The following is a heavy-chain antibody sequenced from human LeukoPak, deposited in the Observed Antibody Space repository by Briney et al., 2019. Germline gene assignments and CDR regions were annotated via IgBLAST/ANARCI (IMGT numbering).Heavy chain of an antibody. V-gene: IGHV1-8*01. CDR2: MNPNSGNT. J-gene: IGHJ3*02. CDR3: ARGVYIAAAGTEAFDI. D-gene: IGHD6-13*01. Sequence: ASVKVSCKASGYTFTSYDIYWVRQATGQGLEWMGWMNPNSGNTGYAQKFQGRVTMTRNTSISTAYMELSSLRSEDTAVYYCARGVYIAAAGTEAFDIWGQGTMVTVSS. CDR1: GYTFTSYD.